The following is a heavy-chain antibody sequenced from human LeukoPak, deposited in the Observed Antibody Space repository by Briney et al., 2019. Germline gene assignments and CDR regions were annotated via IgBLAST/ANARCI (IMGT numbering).Heavy chain of an antibody. D-gene: IGHD3-22*01. CDR1: GYIFTNYA. Sequence: ASVKVSCKASGYIFTNYAMHWVRQAPGQRLEWMGWVNGGNGNTKYSQKFQGRVTITRDTSASTAYMELSSLRSEDTAVYYCARGGYYFDSSGNYFFDFWGQGTLVTVSS. V-gene: IGHV1-3*01. J-gene: IGHJ4*02. CDR2: VNGGNGNT. CDR3: ARGGYYFDSSGNYFFDF.